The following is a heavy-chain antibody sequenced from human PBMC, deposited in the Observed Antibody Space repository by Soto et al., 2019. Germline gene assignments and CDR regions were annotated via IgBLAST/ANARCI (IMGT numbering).Heavy chain of an antibody. CDR1: GDSVSSNSAA. J-gene: IGHJ6*02. V-gene: IGHV6-1*01. CDR2: TYYRSKWYN. D-gene: IGHD6-19*01. Sequence: GDSVSSNSAAWNWIRQSPSRGLEWLGRTYYRSKWYNDYAVSVKSRITINPDTSKNQFSLQLNSVTPEDTAVYYCARDGSYSSGWLDYYYYYGMDVWGQGTTVTVSS. CDR3: ARDGSYSSGWLDYYYYYGMDV.